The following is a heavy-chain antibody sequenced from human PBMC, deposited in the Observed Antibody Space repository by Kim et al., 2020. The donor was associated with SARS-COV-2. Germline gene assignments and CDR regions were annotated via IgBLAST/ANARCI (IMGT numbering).Heavy chain of an antibody. CDR2: IIPIFGTA. CDR1: GGTFSSYA. CDR3: ARDGAVLRFLEWSPESWFDP. V-gene: IGHV1-69*13. J-gene: IGHJ5*02. Sequence: SVKVSCKASGGTFSSYAISWVRQAPGQGLEWMGGIIPIFGTANYAQKFQGRVTITADESTSTAYMELSSLRSEDTAVYYCARDGAVLRFLEWSPESWFDPWGQGTLVTVSS. D-gene: IGHD3-3*01.